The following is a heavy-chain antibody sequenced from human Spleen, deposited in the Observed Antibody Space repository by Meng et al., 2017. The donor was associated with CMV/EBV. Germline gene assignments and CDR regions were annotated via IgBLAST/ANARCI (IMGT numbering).Heavy chain of an antibody. D-gene: IGHD3-9*01. V-gene: IGHV3-74*01. J-gene: IGHJ4*02. Sequence: SCAASGYTFSSHWMHWVRQVPGEGLLWVSRITPDGSSTNYADSVKGRFTISRDNAKNMLFLQMNSLRAEDTAVYYCVRLNTLTPFDYWGQGTLVTVSS. CDR3: VRLNTLTPFDY. CDR2: ITPDGSST. CDR1: GYTFSSHW.